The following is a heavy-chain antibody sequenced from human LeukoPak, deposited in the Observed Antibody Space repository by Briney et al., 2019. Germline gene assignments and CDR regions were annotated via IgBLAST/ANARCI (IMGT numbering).Heavy chain of an antibody. CDR2: INHSGST. CDR3: ARVGPYSSSWYVVGYFQH. D-gene: IGHD6-13*01. Sequence: SETLSLTCAVYGGSFSGYYWSWIRQPPGKGLEWIGDINHSGSTNYNPSLKSRVTISVDTSKNQFPLKLSSVTAADTAVYYCARVGPYSSSWYVVGYFQHWGQGTLVTVSS. V-gene: IGHV4-34*01. CDR1: GGSFSGYY. J-gene: IGHJ1*01.